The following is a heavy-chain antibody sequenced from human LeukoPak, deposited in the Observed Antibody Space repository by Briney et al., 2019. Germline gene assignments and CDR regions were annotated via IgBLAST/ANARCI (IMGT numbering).Heavy chain of an antibody. CDR3: ARGRCAFHI. V-gene: IGHV4-39*07. J-gene: IGHJ3*02. D-gene: IGHD3-16*02. CDR2: IYYSGST. Sequence: SETLSLTCTVSGGSISSSSYYWGWIRQPPGKGLEWIGSIYYSGSTYYNPSLKSRVTISVDTSKNQFSLKLSSVTAADTAVYYCARGRCAFHIWGHGTMVTVSS. CDR1: GGSISSSSYY.